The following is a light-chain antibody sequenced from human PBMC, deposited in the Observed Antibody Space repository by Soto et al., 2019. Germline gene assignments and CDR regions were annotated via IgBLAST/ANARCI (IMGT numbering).Light chain of an antibody. J-gene: IGLJ3*02. CDR1: SSDVGAYNY. Sequence: QSALTQPRSVSGSPGQSVTISCTGTSSDVGAYNYVSWYQHHPGKAPKLVIYDVTRRPSGVPDRFAGSKSGNTASLTISGRQAEDEADYYCCSYAGSSLWVFGGGTTLTVL. CDR3: CSYAGSSLWV. V-gene: IGLV2-11*01. CDR2: DVT.